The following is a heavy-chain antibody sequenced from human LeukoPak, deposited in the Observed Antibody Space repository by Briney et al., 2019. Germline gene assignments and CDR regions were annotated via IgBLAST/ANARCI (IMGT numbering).Heavy chain of an antibody. J-gene: IGHJ3*02. CDR1: GGSMSHYY. Sequence: KPSETLSLTCTVSGGSMSHYYWSWVRQPAGKGLEWIGRVHTSGSSTYNPSLRSRVTMSVDASKNQFSLKLSSVTAADTAVYYCARGGEGAFDIWGQGTMVTVSS. CDR2: VHTSGSS. CDR3: ARGGEGAFDI. V-gene: IGHV4-4*07.